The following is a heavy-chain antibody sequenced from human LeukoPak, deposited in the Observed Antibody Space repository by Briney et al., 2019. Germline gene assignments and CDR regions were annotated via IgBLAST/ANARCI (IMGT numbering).Heavy chain of an antibody. CDR1: GGSFSGYY. V-gene: IGHV4-34*01. CDR2: ISKSASS. D-gene: IGHD1-26*01. Sequence: SETLSLTCAVYGGSFSGYYRSWIRQSPGKGLEWIGEISKSASSNYNPSLKSRVILSFDTSKTQFFLKLSSVTAADTAVYYCARKVGASPSWFDPWGQGALVTVSS. CDR3: ARKVGASPSWFDP. J-gene: IGHJ5*02.